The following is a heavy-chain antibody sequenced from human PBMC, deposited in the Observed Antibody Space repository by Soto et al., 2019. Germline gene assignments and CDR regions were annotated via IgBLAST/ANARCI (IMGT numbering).Heavy chain of an antibody. J-gene: IGHJ4*02. CDR1: GFTFATYT. V-gene: IGHV3-23*01. CDR3: AKNSEATIRVGYDY. Sequence: EVQLLESGGDLVQPGGSLRLSCAASGFTFATYTMSWVRQTPGKGLEWVSAITGSGDRTYYADPVKGRFTMSRDNSKNTVYLQMSSLRAEDTAVDYCAKNSEATIRVGYDYWGQGTLVTVSS. CDR2: ITGSGDRT. D-gene: IGHD5-12*01.